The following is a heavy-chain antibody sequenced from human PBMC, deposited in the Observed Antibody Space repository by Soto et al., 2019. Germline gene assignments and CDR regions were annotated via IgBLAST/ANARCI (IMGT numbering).Heavy chain of an antibody. V-gene: IGHV4-30-2*01. J-gene: IGHJ4*02. CDR1: GGSISSGGYS. CDR2: IYHSGST. D-gene: IGHD6-6*01. Sequence: QLQLQESGSGLVKPSQTLSLTCAVSGGSISSGGYSWSWIRQPPGKGLEWIGYIYHSGSTYYNPSLKSRVTISVDRSKNKFSLKLSSVTAADTAVYYCARGRGYSSSKYFDYWGQGTLVTVSS. CDR3: ARGRGYSSSKYFDY.